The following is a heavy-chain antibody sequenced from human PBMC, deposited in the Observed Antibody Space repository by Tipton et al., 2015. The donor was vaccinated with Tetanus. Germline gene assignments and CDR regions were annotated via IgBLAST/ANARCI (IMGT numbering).Heavy chain of an antibody. CDR1: GFTSVSHY. Sequence: SLRLSCAVSGFTSVSHYMHWVRQAPGKGLVWISRINTDGRSTSYADSVKGRFTISRDTAKNTLYLQMNSLRAEDTAVYFCARRALLNYGMDVWGQGTTVTVSS. CDR3: ARRALLNYGMDV. D-gene: IGHD2-8*01. J-gene: IGHJ6*02. V-gene: IGHV3-74*01. CDR2: INTDGRST.